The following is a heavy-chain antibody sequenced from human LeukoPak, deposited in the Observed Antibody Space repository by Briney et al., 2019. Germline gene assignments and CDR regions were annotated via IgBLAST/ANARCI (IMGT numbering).Heavy chain of an antibody. D-gene: IGHD2-2*02. J-gene: IGHJ4*02. Sequence: QLGGSLRLSCTASGFTFSSYNMNWVRQAPGKGREWISYITSSSSTIYYADSVKGRFIISRDNAKNSLYLQMNSLRAEDTAVYYCARDRYCTGTTCYTADYWGQGTLVTVSS. CDR2: ITSSSSTI. CDR1: GFTFSSYN. CDR3: ARDRYCTGTTCYTADY. V-gene: IGHV3-48*01.